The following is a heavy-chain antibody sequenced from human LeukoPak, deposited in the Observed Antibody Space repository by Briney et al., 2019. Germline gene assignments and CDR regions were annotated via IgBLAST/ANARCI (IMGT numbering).Heavy chain of an antibody. J-gene: IGHJ6*03. CDR1: GGTFSSYA. D-gene: IGHD6-13*01. CDR2: IIPIFGTA. V-gene: IGHV1-69*05. Sequence: SVKVSCKASGGTFSSYAISWVRQAPGQGLEWMGGIIPIFGTANYAQKFQGRVTITTDESTSTAYMELSSLRSEDTAVYYCARGGAAALTPIMPYGDNNYYYYMDVWGKGTTVTVSS. CDR3: ARGGAAALTPIMPYGDNNYYYYMDV.